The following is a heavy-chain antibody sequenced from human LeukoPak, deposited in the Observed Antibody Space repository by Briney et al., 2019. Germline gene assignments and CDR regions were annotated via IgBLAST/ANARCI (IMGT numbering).Heavy chain of an antibody. CDR2: LSNSGNT. CDR1: GGSLSSRSHY. J-gene: IGHJ4*02. CDR3: VRWTAGTTEDS. D-gene: IGHD1-1*01. V-gene: IGHV4-39*01. Sequence: SETLSLTCTVSGGSLSSRSHYWGWIRQPPGQGLEWIGSLSNSGNTYYNPSLKSRVTISVDTSKNEFSLKLSSVTAADTAVYYFVRWTAGTTEDSWGRGTLVTVSS.